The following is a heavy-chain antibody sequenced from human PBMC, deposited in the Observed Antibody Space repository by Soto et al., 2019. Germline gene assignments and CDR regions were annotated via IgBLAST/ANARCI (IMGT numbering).Heavy chain of an antibody. J-gene: IGHJ4*02. Sequence: EVQLLESGGGLVRPGGSLRLSCAASGFTFINYAMTWVRQAPGEGLEWVSTISGNGANTHYADSVKGRFSISRDNSKNTLYIQMNSLRAEDTAVYYCAKDYGSSRYFFDYWGQGALVTVSS. CDR3: AKDYGSSRYFFDY. V-gene: IGHV3-23*01. D-gene: IGHD6-19*01. CDR2: ISGNGANT. CDR1: GFTFINYA.